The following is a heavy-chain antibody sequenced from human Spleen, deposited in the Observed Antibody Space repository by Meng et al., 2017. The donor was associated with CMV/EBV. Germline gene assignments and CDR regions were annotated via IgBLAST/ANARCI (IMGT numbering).Heavy chain of an antibody. Sequence: GESLKISCTASGFSFSAAWMSWVRQAPGKGLEWVARIYWNGGRTSYADSVKGRFTISRDNAKNSLYLQMNSLRAEDTALYYCARDHDFWSGQSPMDVWGQGTTVTVSS. CDR2: IYWNGGRT. CDR1: GFSFSAAW. J-gene: IGHJ6*02. D-gene: IGHD3-3*01. CDR3: ARDHDFWSGQSPMDV. V-gene: IGHV3-20*04.